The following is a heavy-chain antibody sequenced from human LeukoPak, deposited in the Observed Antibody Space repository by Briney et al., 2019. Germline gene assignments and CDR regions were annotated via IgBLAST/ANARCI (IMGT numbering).Heavy chain of an antibody. CDR1: GFTFSSYA. Sequence: GGSLRLPCAASGFTFSSYAMSWVRQAPGKGLGWVAGISDRGSRTNYADSVKGRFTISTDHPKNTLYLQMNSLRAEDTAVYFCAKRGVVIRVILVGFHKEAYYFDSWGQGALVTVSS. D-gene: IGHD3-22*01. V-gene: IGHV3-23*01. CDR3: AKRGVVIRVILVGFHKEAYYFDS. J-gene: IGHJ4*02. CDR2: ISDRGSRT.